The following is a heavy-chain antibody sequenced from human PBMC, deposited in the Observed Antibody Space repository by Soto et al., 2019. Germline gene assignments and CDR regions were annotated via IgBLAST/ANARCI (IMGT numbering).Heavy chain of an antibody. CDR3: ARVVWMSAGMDYYYMDV. V-gene: IGHV3-48*01. Sequence: GGSLRLSCAASGFTFSSYSMNWVRQAPGKGLEWVSYISSSSSTIYYADSVKGRFTISRDNAKNSLYLQMNSLRVEDTAVYYCARVVWMSAGMDYYYMDVWGKGTTVTVSS. J-gene: IGHJ6*03. CDR2: ISSSSSTI. D-gene: IGHD6-13*01. CDR1: GFTFSSYS.